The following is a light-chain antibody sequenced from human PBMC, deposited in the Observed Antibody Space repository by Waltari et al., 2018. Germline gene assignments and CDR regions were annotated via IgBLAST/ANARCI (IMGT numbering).Light chain of an antibody. J-gene: IGLJ2*01. Sequence: SYELTQPPSVSVSPGQTATITCSGDKLGDKYACWYQQKSGQSPVLVIYQDSKRPSGLPERFSGANSGNTATLAISGTHAMDEADYYCHAWDGGNVVFGGGTKLTVL. CDR1: KLGDKY. V-gene: IGLV3-1*01. CDR3: HAWDGGNVV. CDR2: QDS.